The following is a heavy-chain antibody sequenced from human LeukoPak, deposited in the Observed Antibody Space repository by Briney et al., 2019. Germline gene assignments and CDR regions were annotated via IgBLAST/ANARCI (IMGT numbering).Heavy chain of an antibody. CDR3: ARGGGSTGWYYFDY. V-gene: IGHV3-30*01. J-gene: IGHJ4*02. D-gene: IGHD2-15*01. CDR1: GFTLSSYA. Sequence: PGRSLRLSCAASGFTLSSYAMHWVRQAPGKGLEWVAVISYDGSNKYYADSVKGRFTISRDNSKNTLYLQMNSLRAEDTAVYYCARGGGSTGWYYFDYWGQGTLVTVSS. CDR2: ISYDGSNK.